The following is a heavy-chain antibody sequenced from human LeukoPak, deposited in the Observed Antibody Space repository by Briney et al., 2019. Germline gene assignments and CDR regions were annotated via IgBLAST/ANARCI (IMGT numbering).Heavy chain of an antibody. CDR3: ARYSSGWYAFDP. Sequence: ASVKVSCKASGYTFTSYGISWVRQAPGQGLEWMGWISAYNGNTNYAQKLQGRVTMTTDTSTSTAYMELRSLRSEDTAVYYCARYSSGWYAFDPWGQGTLVTVSS. J-gene: IGHJ5*02. V-gene: IGHV1-18*01. CDR1: GYTFTSYG. CDR2: ISAYNGNT. D-gene: IGHD6-19*01.